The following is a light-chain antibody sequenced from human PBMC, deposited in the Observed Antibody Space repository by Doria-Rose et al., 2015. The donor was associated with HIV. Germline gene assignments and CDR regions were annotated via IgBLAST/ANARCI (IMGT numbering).Light chain of an antibody. J-gene: IGKJ1*01. Sequence: TQSPGTLSLSPGERATLSCRDSQRFSSTYVAWYQQKPGQAPSLLIYDGSTRATGIPDKFSASGSGTDFTLTINRLEPEDFALYYCHQYGTSWAFGQGTKVEI. CDR1: QRFSSTY. CDR2: DGS. CDR3: HQYGTSWA. V-gene: IGKV3-20*01.